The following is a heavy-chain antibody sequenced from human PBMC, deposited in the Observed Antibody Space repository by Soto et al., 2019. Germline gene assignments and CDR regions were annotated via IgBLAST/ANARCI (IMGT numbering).Heavy chain of an antibody. V-gene: IGHV4-39*02. Sequence: SETLSLTCTVSGGSISSSSYYWGWIRQPPGKGLEWIGSIYYSGSTYYNPSLKSRVTISVDTSKNQFSLKLSSVTAADTAVYYCARDKYQLPPYYFDYWGQGTLVTVSS. CDR2: IYYSGST. CDR3: ARDKYQLPPYYFDY. J-gene: IGHJ4*02. D-gene: IGHD2-2*01. CDR1: GGSISSSSYY.